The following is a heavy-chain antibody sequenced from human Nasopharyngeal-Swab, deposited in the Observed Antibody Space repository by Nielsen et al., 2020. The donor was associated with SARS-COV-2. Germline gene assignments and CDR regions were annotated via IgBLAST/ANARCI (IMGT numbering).Heavy chain of an antibody. V-gene: IGHV3-23*01. J-gene: IGHJ6*02. CDR1: GFTFNTYA. Sequence: GESLKISCAASGFTFNTYAISWVRQAPGKGLEWVSVISGGSDSTYYTDSVRGRFTISRDNSKNTLNLQMNSLRAEDTAVYYCARGCVLTGPSCYYYGMDVWGQGTTVTVSS. D-gene: IGHD3-9*01. CDR2: ISGGSDST. CDR3: ARGCVLTGPSCYYYGMDV.